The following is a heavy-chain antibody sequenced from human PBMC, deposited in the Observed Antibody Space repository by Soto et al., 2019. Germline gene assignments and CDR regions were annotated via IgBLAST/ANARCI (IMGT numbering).Heavy chain of an antibody. Sequence: SVKVSCKASGYTFTYRYLHWVRQAPGQALEWMGWITPFNGNTNYAQKFQDRVTITRDRSMSTAYMELSSLRSEDTAMYYCASSLPESGSYYYYYGMDVWGQGTTVTVSS. CDR3: ASSLPESGSYYYYYGMDV. D-gene: IGHD3-3*01. J-gene: IGHJ6*02. V-gene: IGHV1-45*02. CDR1: GYTFTYRY. CDR2: ITPFNGNT.